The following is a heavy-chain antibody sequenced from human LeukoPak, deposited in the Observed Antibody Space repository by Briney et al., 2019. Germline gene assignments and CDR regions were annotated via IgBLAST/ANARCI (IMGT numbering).Heavy chain of an antibody. CDR1: GYTLTELS. V-gene: IGHV1-2*02. D-gene: IGHD2-21*01. CDR2: INPNSGGT. J-gene: IGHJ3*02. CDR3: ARELRAEHIVVVIAIPRAFDI. Sequence: ASVKVSCKVSGYTLTELSMHWVRQAPGQGLEWMGWINPNSGGTNYAQKFQGRVTMTRDTSISTAYMELSRLRSDDTAVYYCARELRAEHIVVVIAIPRAFDIWGQGTMVTVSS.